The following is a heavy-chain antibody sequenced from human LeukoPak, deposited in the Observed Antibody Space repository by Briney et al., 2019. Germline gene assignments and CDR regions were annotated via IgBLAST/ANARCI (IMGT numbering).Heavy chain of an antibody. Sequence: GGSLRLSCAASGFTFSYAWMSWVRQAPGKGLEWVSAISGSGGSTYYADSVKGRFTISRDNSKNTLYLQMNSLRAEDTAVYYCAKDYYGSGSWGQGALVTVSS. V-gene: IGHV3-23*01. CDR3: AKDYYGSGS. CDR2: ISGSGGST. D-gene: IGHD3-10*01. J-gene: IGHJ4*02. CDR1: GFTFSYAW.